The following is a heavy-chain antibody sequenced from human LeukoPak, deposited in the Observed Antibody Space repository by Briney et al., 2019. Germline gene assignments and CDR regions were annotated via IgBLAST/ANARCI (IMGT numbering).Heavy chain of an antibody. J-gene: IGHJ6*03. CDR2: IRYDGSNK. CDR1: GFTFSSYG. Sequence: GGSLRLSCAASGFTFSSYGMHWVRQAPGKGLEWVAFIRYDGSNKYYADSVKGRFTISRDNSKNTLYLQMNSLRAEDTAVYYCAKAPSIAAADPWYMDVWGKGTTVTVSS. D-gene: IGHD6-13*01. V-gene: IGHV3-30*02. CDR3: AKAPSIAAADPWYMDV.